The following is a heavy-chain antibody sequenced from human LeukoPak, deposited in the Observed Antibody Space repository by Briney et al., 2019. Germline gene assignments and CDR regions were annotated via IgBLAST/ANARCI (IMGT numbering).Heavy chain of an antibody. CDR1: GFTFSTYS. CDR2: ITSRSSYK. J-gene: IGHJ4*02. V-gene: IGHV3-21*03. CDR3: TTVFDTYGPS. Sequence: GGSLRLSCEASGFTFSTYSMNWVRQAPGKGLEWVSSITSRSSYKYYADSVKGRFTISRDDAKNSLYLQMNSLKTEDTAVYYCTTVFDTYGPSWGQGTLVTVSS. D-gene: IGHD5-18*01.